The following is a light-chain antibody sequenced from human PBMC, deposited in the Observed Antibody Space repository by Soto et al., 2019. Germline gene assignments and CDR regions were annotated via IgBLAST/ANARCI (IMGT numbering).Light chain of an antibody. Sequence: DIQMTQSPSSLSASVGDRVTITCQASQDNSNYLNWYQQKPGKAPKLLIYDASNLETEVPSRFSGSGSGTDFTFTISSLQPEDNATYFCQQYDNLPITFGQGTRLEIK. V-gene: IGKV1-33*01. CDR3: QQYDNLPIT. CDR1: QDNSNY. CDR2: DAS. J-gene: IGKJ5*01.